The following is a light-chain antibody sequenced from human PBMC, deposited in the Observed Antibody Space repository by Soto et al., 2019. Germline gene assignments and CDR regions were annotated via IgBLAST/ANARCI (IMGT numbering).Light chain of an antibody. V-gene: IGLV2-14*03. CDR3: SSYTTSGTLV. J-gene: IGLJ1*01. CDR2: DVS. CDR1: SSDVGSYNY. Sequence: QSALTQPASVSGSPGQSIIISCTGTSSDVGSYNYVSWYQHHPGKAPKFMIYDVSNRPSGVSNRFSGSKSGNTASLTISGLQAEDEANYYCSSYTTSGTLVFGSGTKLTVL.